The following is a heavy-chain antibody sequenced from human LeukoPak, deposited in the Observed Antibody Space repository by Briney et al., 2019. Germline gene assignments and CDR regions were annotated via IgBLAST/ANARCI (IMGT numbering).Heavy chain of an antibody. CDR3: AKGRRGYSIYYFDY. CDR1: GFTFSSYA. V-gene: IGHV3-23*01. Sequence: GMSLRLSCAASGFTFSSYAMHWVRQAPGKGLEWVSGISGTGDSTYYADSVKGRFTISRDNCKNTLYLQMNSLRAQDTAVYYCAKGRRGYSIYYFDYWGQGTLVTVSS. CDR2: ISGTGDST. D-gene: IGHD6-25*01. J-gene: IGHJ4*02.